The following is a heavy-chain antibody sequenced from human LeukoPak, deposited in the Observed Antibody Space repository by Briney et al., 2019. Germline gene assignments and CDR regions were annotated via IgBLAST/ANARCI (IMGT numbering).Heavy chain of an antibody. V-gene: IGHV1-69*05. CDR3: ARGPLKGYYMDV. CDR2: IIPIFGTA. Sequence: ASVKVSCKASGGTFSSYAISWVRQAPGQGLEWMGGIIPIFGTANYAQKFQGRVTITTDESTSTAYMELSSLRSEDTAVYYCARGPLKGYYMDVWAKGPRSPSP. J-gene: IGHJ6*03. CDR1: GGTFSSYA.